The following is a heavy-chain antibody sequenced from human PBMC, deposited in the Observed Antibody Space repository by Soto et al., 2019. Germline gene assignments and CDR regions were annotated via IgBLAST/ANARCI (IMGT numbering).Heavy chain of an antibody. V-gene: IGHV3-21*06. Sequence: GGSLRPSCAASGFTFTRYSMNWVRQAPGKGLERVSSISSTTNYIYYGDSMKGRFTISRDNAKNSLYLEMNSLRAEDTAVYYCARESEDLTSNFDYWGQGTLVTVSS. CDR2: ISSTTNYI. CDR3: ARESEDLTSNFDY. J-gene: IGHJ4*02. CDR1: GFTFTRYS.